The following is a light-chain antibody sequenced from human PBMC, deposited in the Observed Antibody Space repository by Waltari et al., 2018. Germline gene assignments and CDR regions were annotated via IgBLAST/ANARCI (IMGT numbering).Light chain of an antibody. J-gene: IGLJ3*02. CDR1: SYNYWTGHE. Sequence: QSVLTQPPSVSGAPGQRVIISCTGSSYNYWTGHEVHWYQQLPGTAPKLLISANTNRPSGVPDRFSASKSGTSASLAITGLQAEDEADYYCQSYDSSLSGRVFGGGTKLTVL. CDR3: QSYDSSLSGRV. CDR2: ANT. V-gene: IGLV1-40*01.